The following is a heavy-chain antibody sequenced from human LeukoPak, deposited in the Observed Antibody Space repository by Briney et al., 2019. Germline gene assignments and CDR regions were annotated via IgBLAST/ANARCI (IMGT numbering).Heavy chain of an antibody. D-gene: IGHD2-2*02. Sequence: ASVKVSCKASGYTFTSYYMHWVRQAPGQGLEWMGIINPSGGSTSYAQKFQGRVTMTRDTSTSTVYMELSSLRSEDTAVYYCARDIVVVPAAILQEDYWGQGTLVTVSS. CDR3: ARDIVVVPAAILQEDY. CDR1: GYTFTSYY. CDR2: INPSGGST. V-gene: IGHV1-46*03. J-gene: IGHJ4*02.